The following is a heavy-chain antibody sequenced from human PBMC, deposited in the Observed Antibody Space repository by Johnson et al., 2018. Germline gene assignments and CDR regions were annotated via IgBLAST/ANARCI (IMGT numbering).Heavy chain of an antibody. Sequence: EVQLLETGGGLVQPGRSLRLSCTASGFTFGDYAMSWFRQAPGKGLEWVGFIRSKAYGGTTEYAASVKGRFTISRDDSKSIAYLQMNSLKPEDTAVYYCTTSMIVVVRHAFDIWGQGTRVTVSS. CDR3: TTSMIVVVRHAFDI. CDR2: IRSKAYGGTT. D-gene: IGHD3-22*01. J-gene: IGHJ3*02. CDR1: GFTFGDYA. V-gene: IGHV3-49*03.